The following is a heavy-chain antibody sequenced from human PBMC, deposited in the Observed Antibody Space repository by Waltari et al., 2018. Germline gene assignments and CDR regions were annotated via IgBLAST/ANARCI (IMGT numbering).Heavy chain of an antibody. V-gene: IGHV1-69*02. Sequence: HVQLEQSGAEVKKPGSSVTVSCKASGGTFRTYTVTWVRQAPGQGLEWMGSIIPFLGISKYAQSLQARLTITVDQSTNTGYMELNNLRPEDTGVYYCARSGEMKGTVDYWGQGTLVTVSS. D-gene: IGHD1-1*01. J-gene: IGHJ4*02. CDR1: GGTFRTYT. CDR3: ARSGEMKGTVDY. CDR2: IIPFLGIS.